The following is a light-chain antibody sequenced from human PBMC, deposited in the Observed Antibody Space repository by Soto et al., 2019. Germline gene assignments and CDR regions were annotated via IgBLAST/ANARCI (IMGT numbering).Light chain of an antibody. Sequence: PGDRATLSCRASQSVSRFLAWYQQKPGQAPRLLIYDASNRATGIPARFSGSGSGTDFTLTVSRLEPEDFAVYFCQHYGTFGPGTKVDIK. CDR2: DAS. CDR3: QHYGT. CDR1: QSVSRF. V-gene: IGKV3-11*01. J-gene: IGKJ3*01.